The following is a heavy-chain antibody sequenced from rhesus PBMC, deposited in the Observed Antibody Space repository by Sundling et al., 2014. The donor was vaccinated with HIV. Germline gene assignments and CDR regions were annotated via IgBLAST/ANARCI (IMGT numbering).Heavy chain of an antibody. V-gene: IGHV4-165*01. D-gene: IGHD3-9*01. CDR2: IFGSSGST. CDR3: ARGLYDGDNGLYYTVFDY. J-gene: IGHJ4*01. Sequence: QVQLQESGPGLVKPSETLALTCAVSGGAITGYYWNWIRQSPGKGLEWIGNIFGSSGSTYYNPSLKSRVTISKDTSKNYFSLNLNSVTAADTAVYYCARGLYDGDNGLYYTVFDYWGRGVLVTVSS. CDR1: GGAITGYY.